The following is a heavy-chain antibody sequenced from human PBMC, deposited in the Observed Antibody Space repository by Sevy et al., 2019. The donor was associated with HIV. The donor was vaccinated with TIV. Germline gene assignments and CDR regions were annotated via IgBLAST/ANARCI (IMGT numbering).Heavy chain of an antibody. CDR2: INPNSGGT. CDR1: GYTFTGYY. V-gene: IGHV1-2*04. CDR3: ARCKRYNWNEKGFDI. J-gene: IGHJ3*02. D-gene: IGHD1-1*01. Sequence: ASVKVSCKASGYTFTGYYMHWVRQAPGQGLEWMGWINPNSGGTNYAQKFQGWVTMTRDTSISTAYMELSRLRSDDTAVYYCARCKRYNWNEKGFDIWGQGTMVTVSS.